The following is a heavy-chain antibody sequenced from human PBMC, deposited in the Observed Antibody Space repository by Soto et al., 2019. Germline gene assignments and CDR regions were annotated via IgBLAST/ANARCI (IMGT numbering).Heavy chain of an antibody. CDR2: IYYSGST. CDR3: ARTRGIVGTVGTDWFDP. CDR1: GYSISSSNW. D-gene: IGHD1-26*01. Sequence: QVQLQESGPGLVKPSDTLSLTCAVSGYSISSSNWWGWIRQPPGKGLEWIGYIYYSGSTSYNPSLKSRVTMSVDTSKNQFSLKLSSVTAVDTAVYYCARTRGIVGTVGTDWFDPWGQGTLVTVSS. J-gene: IGHJ5*02. V-gene: IGHV4-28*01.